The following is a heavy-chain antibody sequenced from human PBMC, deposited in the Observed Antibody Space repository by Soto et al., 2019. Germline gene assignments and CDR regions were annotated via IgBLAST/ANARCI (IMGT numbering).Heavy chain of an antibody. J-gene: IGHJ4*02. Sequence: SETLSLTCTVSGGSISSYYWSWIRQPPGKGLEWIGYIYYSGSTNYNPSLKSRVTISVDTSKNQFSLKLSSVTAADTAVYYCARSFDHRSPYDYWGQRTLVTVSS. V-gene: IGHV4-59*01. CDR1: GGSISSYY. CDR2: IYYSGST. CDR3: ARSFDHRSPYDY.